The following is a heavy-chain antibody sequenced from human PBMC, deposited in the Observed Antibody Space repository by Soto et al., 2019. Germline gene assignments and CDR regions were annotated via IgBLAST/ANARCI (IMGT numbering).Heavy chain of an antibody. V-gene: IGHV4-34*01. Sequence: SETLSLTCAVYGGSFSGYYWSWIRQPPGKGLEWIGEINHSGSTNYNPSLKSRVTISVDTSKNQFSLKLSSVTAADTAVYYCARGLRKWLRSAVYFDYWGQGTLVTVSS. CDR3: ARGLRKWLRSAVYFDY. CDR1: GGSFSGYY. D-gene: IGHD5-12*01. CDR2: INHSGST. J-gene: IGHJ4*02.